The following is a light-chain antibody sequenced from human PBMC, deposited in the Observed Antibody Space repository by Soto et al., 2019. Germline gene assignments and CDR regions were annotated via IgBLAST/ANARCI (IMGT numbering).Light chain of an antibody. V-gene: IGKV1-5*03. CDR1: QSISSW. CDR3: QQYNSYLYT. Sequence: QSISSWLAWYQQKPGKAPNLLIYKASSLESGVPSRFSGSGSGTEFTLTISSLQPDDFATYYCQQYNSYLYTFGQGTKVDSK. J-gene: IGKJ2*01. CDR2: KAS.